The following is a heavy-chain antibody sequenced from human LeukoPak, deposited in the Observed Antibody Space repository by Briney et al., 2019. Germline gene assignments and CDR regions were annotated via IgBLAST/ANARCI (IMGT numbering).Heavy chain of an antibody. Sequence: GGSLRLSXAASGFTFSSYAMSWVCQAPGKGLEWVSAISGSGGSTYYADSVKGRFTFSRDNSKNTLYLKINSWRAEDTVEYYGAKDVVVTAIISPLDYWGQGTLVTVSS. D-gene: IGHD2-21*02. CDR1: GFTFSSYA. J-gene: IGHJ4*02. CDR3: AKDVVVTAIISPLDY. V-gene: IGHV3-23*01. CDR2: ISGSGGST.